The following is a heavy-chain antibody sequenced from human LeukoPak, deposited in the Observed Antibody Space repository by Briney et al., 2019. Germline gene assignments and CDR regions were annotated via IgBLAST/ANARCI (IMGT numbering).Heavy chain of an antibody. Sequence: SETLSLTCAVSGGSISSGGYSWSWIRQPPGKGLEWIGYIYHSGSTYYNPSLKSRVTISVDRSENQFSLKLSSVTAADTAVYYCARDLAAAVKVGKGGFDYWGQGTLVTVSS. CDR1: GGSISSGGYS. J-gene: IGHJ4*02. V-gene: IGHV4-30-2*01. CDR3: ARDLAAAVKVGKGGFDY. D-gene: IGHD6-13*01. CDR2: IYHSGST.